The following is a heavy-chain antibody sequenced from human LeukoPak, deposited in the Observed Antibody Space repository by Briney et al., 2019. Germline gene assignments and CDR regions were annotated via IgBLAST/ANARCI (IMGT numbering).Heavy chain of an antibody. J-gene: IGHJ4*02. CDR1: GFTFSSYS. CDR2: ISSSGNII. Sequence: GGSLRLSCAASGFTFSSYSMNWVRQAPGKGLEWVSSISSSGNIIYYPDSMKGRFTISRDNAKNSLFLQMNSLRAEDTAIYYCARTSSVTPTPTFDSWGQGTLVTVSP. D-gene: IGHD4-17*01. V-gene: IGHV3-21*01. CDR3: ARTSSVTPTPTFDS.